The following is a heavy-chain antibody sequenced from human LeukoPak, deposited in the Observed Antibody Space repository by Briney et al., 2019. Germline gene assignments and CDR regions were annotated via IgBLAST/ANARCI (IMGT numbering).Heavy chain of an antibody. D-gene: IGHD3-10*01. CDR1: GGSFSGYY. V-gene: IGHV4-34*01. CDR3: ARGQYYYGSGSYYTY. CDR2: INHSGST. J-gene: IGHJ4*02. Sequence: PSETLSLTCAVYGGSFSGYYWSWIRQPPGKGLEWIGEINHSGSTNYNPSLKSRVTISVDTSKNQFSLKLSSVTAADTAVYYCARGQYYYGSGSYYTYWGQGTLVTVSS.